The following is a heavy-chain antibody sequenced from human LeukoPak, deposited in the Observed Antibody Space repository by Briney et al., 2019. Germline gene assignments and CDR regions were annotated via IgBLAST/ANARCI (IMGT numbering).Heavy chain of an antibody. D-gene: IGHD4/OR15-4a*01. Sequence: GGSLRLSCEASGFTLGSYAMSWVRQAPRKGLEWVSGISASGLTTYYGDSVRGRFTISRDNSKNTLFLQMNSLRAEDTAVYYCARRAGAYSHPYDYWGQGTLVTVSS. CDR3: ARRAGAYSHPYDY. CDR2: ISASGLTT. J-gene: IGHJ4*02. CDR1: GFTLGSYA. V-gene: IGHV3-23*01.